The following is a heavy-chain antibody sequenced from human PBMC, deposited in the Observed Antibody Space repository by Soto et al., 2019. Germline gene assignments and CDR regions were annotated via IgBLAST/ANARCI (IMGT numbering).Heavy chain of an antibody. CDR3: TRGRGLSGSYYAFDY. J-gene: IGHJ4*02. Sequence: GGALRLSCGASGFTFSSYERNWVRQAPGKGLEWVSYLDSRAGTIHYADSVKGRFTISRDNARNSLYLQMNSLRVEDTAVYYCTRGRGLSGSYYAFDYWGQGSLVTVSS. CDR2: LDSRAGTI. V-gene: IGHV3-48*03. D-gene: IGHD1-26*01. CDR1: GFTFSSYE.